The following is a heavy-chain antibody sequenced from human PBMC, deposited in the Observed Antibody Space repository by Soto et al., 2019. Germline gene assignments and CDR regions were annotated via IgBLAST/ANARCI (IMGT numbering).Heavy chain of an antibody. CDR2: IYPGDSDT. D-gene: IGHD1-26*01. CDR1: GYSFTSYW. J-gene: IGHJ6*02. CDR3: ARRSGSSDYGMDV. V-gene: IGHV5-51*01. Sequence: GESLKISCKGSGYSFTSYWIGWVRQMPGKGLEWMGIIYPGDSDTRYSPSFQGQVTISADKSISTAYLQWSSLKASDTAMYYYARRSGSSDYGMDVWGQGTTVTVSS.